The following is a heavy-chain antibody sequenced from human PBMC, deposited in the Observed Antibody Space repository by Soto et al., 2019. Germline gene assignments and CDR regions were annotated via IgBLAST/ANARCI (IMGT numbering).Heavy chain of an antibody. CDR1: GYTFTGYY. D-gene: IGHD2-2*01. V-gene: IGHV1-2*04. J-gene: IGHJ4*02. CDR2: INPNSGGT. CDR3: ARDRSLGYCSSTSCYPYFDY. Sequence: ASVKVSCKASGYTFTGYYMHWVRQAPGQGLEWMGWINPNSGGTNYAQKFQGWVTMTRDTSISTAYMELSRLRSDDTAVYYCARDRSLGYCSSTSCYPYFDYWGQGTLVTVSS.